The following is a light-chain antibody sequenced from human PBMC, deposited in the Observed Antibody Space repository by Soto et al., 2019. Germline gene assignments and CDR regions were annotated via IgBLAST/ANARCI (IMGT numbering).Light chain of an antibody. CDR2: AAS. J-gene: IGKJ5*01. CDR1: QSVTSNF. CDR3: QHYVSPPIT. V-gene: IGKV3-20*01. Sequence: EIVLTQSPGTLSLSPGERATLSCRASQSVTSNFLAWYQQKPGQAPRLLVYAASSRATGISDRFSGSGSGTVFTLTISRLEPEDFAVYYCQHYVSPPITFGQGTRLEIK.